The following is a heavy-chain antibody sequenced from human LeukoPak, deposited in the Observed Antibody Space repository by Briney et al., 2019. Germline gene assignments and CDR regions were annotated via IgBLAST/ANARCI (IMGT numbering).Heavy chain of an antibody. CDR2: IYYSGST. CDR1: GGSISSGGYY. D-gene: IGHD3-22*01. J-gene: IGHJ4*02. CDR3: ARAGIYDSSGYYSAGFDY. Sequence: PSETLSLTCTVSGGSISSGGYYWSWIRQHPGKGLEWIGYIYYSGSTYYNPSLKSRVTISVDTSKNQFSLKLSSVTAADTAVYCCARAGIYDSSGYYSAGFDYWGQGTLVTVSS. V-gene: IGHV4-31*03.